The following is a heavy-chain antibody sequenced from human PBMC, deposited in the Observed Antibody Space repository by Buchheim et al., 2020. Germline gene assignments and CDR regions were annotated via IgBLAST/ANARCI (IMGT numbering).Heavy chain of an antibody. D-gene: IGHD3-10*01. V-gene: IGHV3-30-3*01. CDR3: ARDRSGTGYYYYGMDL. CDR1: GFPFSSYA. J-gene: IGHJ6*02. CDR2: ISYDGSNK. Sequence: QVQLVESGGGVVQPGRSLRLSCAASGFPFSSYAMHWVRQAPGKGLEWVAVISYDGSNKYYADSVTGRFTISRDTSKNTLYLQMNSLRAEDTAVYYCARDRSGTGYYYYGMDLWGQGTT.